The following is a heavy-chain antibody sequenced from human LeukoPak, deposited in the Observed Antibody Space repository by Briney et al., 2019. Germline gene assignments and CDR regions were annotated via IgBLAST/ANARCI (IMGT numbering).Heavy chain of an antibody. CDR2: ISAYNGNT. J-gene: IGHJ4*02. D-gene: IGHD3-10*01. CDR3: ARDPASVLLWFGELLEDY. V-gene: IGHV1-18*01. Sequence: ASVKVSCKASGYTFTSYGISWVRQAPGQGLEWMGWISAYNGNTNYAQKLQGRGTMTTDTSTSTAYMELRSLRSDDTAVYYCARDPASVLLWFGELLEDYWGQGPLVTVSS. CDR1: GYTFTSYG.